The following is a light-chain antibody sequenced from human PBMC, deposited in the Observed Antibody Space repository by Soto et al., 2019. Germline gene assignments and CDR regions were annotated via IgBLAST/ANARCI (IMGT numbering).Light chain of an antibody. Sequence: EIVLTQSPATLSLSPGERATLSCRASQSVSSYLAWYQQKPGQAPRLLIYDASNRATGIPARFSGSGSGTDLTPTISSLEPEDFAVYYCQQRSNGPYMYTFGQGTKLEIK. CDR2: DAS. CDR1: QSVSSY. V-gene: IGKV3-11*01. J-gene: IGKJ2*01. CDR3: QQRSNGPYMYT.